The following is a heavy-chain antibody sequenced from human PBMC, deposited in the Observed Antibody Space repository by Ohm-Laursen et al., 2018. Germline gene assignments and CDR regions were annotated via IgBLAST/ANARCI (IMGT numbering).Heavy chain of an antibody. D-gene: IGHD5-18*01. CDR1: GFTFSNYW. CDR3: AKEGYKYGLHNFDY. CDR2: IKGDGGKI. Sequence: SLRLSCAASGFTFSNYWMHWVRQGPGKGLVWLSGIKGDGGKINYADSVKGRFTISRDNSKNTLYLQIDSLRAEDTAVYHCAKEGYKYGLHNFDYWGKGTLVTVSS. J-gene: IGHJ4*02. V-gene: IGHV3-74*01.